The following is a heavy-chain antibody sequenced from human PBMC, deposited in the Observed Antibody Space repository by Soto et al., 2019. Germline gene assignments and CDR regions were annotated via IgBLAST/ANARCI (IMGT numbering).Heavy chain of an antibody. CDR3: ARVFESRGIIAVADNDAFDI. J-gene: IGHJ3*02. Sequence: SETLSLTCAVSGYSISSGYYWGWIRQPPGKGLEWIGSIYHSGSTYYNPSLKSRVTISVDTSKNQFSLKLSSVTAADTAVYYCARVFESRGIIAVADNDAFDIWGQGTMVTVSS. V-gene: IGHV4-38-2*01. D-gene: IGHD6-19*01. CDR2: IYHSGST. CDR1: GYSISSGYY.